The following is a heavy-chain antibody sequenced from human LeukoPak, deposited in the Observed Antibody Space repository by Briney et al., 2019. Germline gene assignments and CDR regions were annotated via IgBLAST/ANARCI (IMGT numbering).Heavy chain of an antibody. Sequence: PGGSLRLSCAASGFTSSSYSMHWVRQAPGKGLESISAISGDGGSTYYANSVKGRFTISRDNSENTLYLQMGSLTAEDMAVYYCAREGTPGTLDYWGQGTLVTVSS. CDR2: ISGDGGST. D-gene: IGHD6-13*01. J-gene: IGHJ4*02. V-gene: IGHV3-64*01. CDR3: AREGTPGTLDY. CDR1: GFTSSSYS.